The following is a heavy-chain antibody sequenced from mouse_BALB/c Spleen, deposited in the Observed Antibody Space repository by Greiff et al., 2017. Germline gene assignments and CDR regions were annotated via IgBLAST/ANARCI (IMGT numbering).Heavy chain of an antibody. CDR2: ISSGGST. Sequence: EVKLVESGGGLVKPGGSLKLSCAASGFTFSSYAMSWVRQTPEKRLEWVASISSGGSTYYPDSVKGRFTISRDNARNILYLQMSSLRSEDTAMYYCARGGDGSSYDYWGQGTTLTVSS. V-gene: IGHV5-6-5*01. CDR3: ARGGDGSSYDY. J-gene: IGHJ2*01. CDR1: GFTFSSYA. D-gene: IGHD1-1*01.